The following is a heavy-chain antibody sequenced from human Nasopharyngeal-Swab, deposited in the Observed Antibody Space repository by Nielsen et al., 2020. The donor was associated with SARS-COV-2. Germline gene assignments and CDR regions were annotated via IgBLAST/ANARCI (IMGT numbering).Heavy chain of an antibody. J-gene: IGHJ5*02. Sequence: GESLKISCAASGFTVTSNYMSWVRQAPGKGLEWVSIIYDGGSTYYADSVRGRFTISRDYSKNTLYLQMNSLRAEDTAVYYCARDAARSWYNWFDPWGQGTLVTVSS. CDR1: GFTVTSNY. V-gene: IGHV3-66*01. CDR2: IYDGGST. CDR3: ARDAARSWYNWFDP. D-gene: IGHD6-13*01.